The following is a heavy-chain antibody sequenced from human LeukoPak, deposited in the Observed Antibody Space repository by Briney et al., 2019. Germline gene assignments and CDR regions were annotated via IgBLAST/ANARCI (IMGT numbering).Heavy chain of an antibody. CDR3: ARGYSPSVRTTGNDY. Sequence: ASVKVSCKASGYTFTSHDINWVRQATGQGLEWMGSMNPNSGNTGYAQKFQGRVAMTRDTSINTAYLDLYSLRSEDTAVYYCARGYSPSVRTTGNDYWGQGTLVTVSS. D-gene: IGHD1-1*01. CDR1: GYTFTSHD. CDR2: MNPNSGNT. J-gene: IGHJ4*02. V-gene: IGHV1-8*01.